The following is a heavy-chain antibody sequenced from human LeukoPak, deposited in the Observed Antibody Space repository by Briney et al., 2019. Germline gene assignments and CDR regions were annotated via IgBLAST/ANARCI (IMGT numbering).Heavy chain of an antibody. D-gene: IGHD5-12*01. CDR3: ARAPGGYVLYYFDY. J-gene: IGHJ4*02. Sequence: SETLSLTCTVSGGSISSYYWSWIRQLPGKGLEWIGYIYYSGSTNYNPSLKSRVTISVDTSKNQFSLKLSSVTAADTAVYYCARAPGGYVLYYFDYWGQGTLATVSS. V-gene: IGHV4-59*01. CDR1: GGSISSYY. CDR2: IYYSGST.